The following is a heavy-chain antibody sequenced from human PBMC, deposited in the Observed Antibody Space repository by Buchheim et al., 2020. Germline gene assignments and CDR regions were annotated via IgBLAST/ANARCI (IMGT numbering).Heavy chain of an antibody. Sequence: QVQLQESGPGLVKPSQTLSLTCTVSGGSISSGDYYWSWIRQPPGKGLEWIGYIYYSGSTYYNPSLKSRVTISVDTSKNQFSLKLNSVTAADTAVYYCARVTGEWLRLLYYYYGMDVWGQGTT. V-gene: IGHV4-30-4*01. J-gene: IGHJ6*02. CDR2: IYYSGST. CDR1: GGSISSGDYY. CDR3: ARVTGEWLRLLYYYYGMDV. D-gene: IGHD5-12*01.